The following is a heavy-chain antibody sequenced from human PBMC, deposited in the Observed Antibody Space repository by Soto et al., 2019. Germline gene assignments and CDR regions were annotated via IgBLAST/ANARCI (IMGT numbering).Heavy chain of an antibody. CDR3: ARACLNGICYTQGLDL. V-gene: IGHV4-4*02. Sequence: QVQLQESGPGLVKPSGTLSLTCGVSGGSISSSNWWSWVRQPPGKGLEWIGEIHHSGISKYNPSLQSSLTIPLDKSKNPFSLQLPSVTAADTAVYYCARACLNGICYTQGLDLWGQGTLVLVSS. D-gene: IGHD2-8*01. CDR2: IHHSGIS. CDR1: GGSISSSNW. J-gene: IGHJ4*02.